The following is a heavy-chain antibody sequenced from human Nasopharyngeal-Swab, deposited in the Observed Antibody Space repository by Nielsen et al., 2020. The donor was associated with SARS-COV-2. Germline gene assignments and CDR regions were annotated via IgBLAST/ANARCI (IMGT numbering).Heavy chain of an antibody. D-gene: IGHD2-15*01. J-gene: IGHJ4*02. CDR1: GFTFSSYA. Sequence: GESLKISCAASGFTFSSYAMSWVRQAPGKGLEWVSAISGSGGSTYYADSVKGRFTISRDNSKNTLYLQMNSLRAEDTAVYYCAKPVIVVVAAIWYFDYWGQGTLVTVSS. CDR3: AKPVIVVVAAIWYFDY. V-gene: IGHV3-23*01. CDR2: ISGSGGST.